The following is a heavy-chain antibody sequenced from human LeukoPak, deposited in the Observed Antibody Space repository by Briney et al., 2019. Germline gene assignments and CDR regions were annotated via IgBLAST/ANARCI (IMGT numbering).Heavy chain of an antibody. CDR3: AKFEGALLGNYYMDV. V-gene: IGHV3-30*07. J-gene: IGHJ6*03. Sequence: PGRSLRLSCAASGFTFSSYAMHGVRQAPGKGLERVAVISYDGSNKYYADSVKGRFTISRDNSKNTLFLQMVSLRAEDTAVYYCAKFEGALLGNYYMDVWGKGTTVTVSS. D-gene: IGHD2/OR15-2a*01. CDR2: ISYDGSNK. CDR1: GFTFSSYA.